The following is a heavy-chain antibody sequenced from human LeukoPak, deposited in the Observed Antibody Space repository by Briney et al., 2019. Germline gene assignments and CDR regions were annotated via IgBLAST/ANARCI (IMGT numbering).Heavy chain of an antibody. J-gene: IGHJ6*03. D-gene: IGHD3-3*01. CDR3: ARVFEYSYYDFWSGYYYYYYYMDV. Sequence: SGGSLRLSCAASGFTFSSYAMSWVRQAPGKGLEWVANIKQDGSEKYYVDSVKGRFTISRDNAKNSLYLQMNSLRAEDTAVYYCARVFEYSYYDFWSGYYYYYYYMDVWGKGTTVTVSS. V-gene: IGHV3-7*01. CDR1: GFTFSSYA. CDR2: IKQDGSEK.